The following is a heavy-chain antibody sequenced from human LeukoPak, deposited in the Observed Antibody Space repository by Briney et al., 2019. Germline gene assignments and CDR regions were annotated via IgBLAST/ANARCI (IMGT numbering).Heavy chain of an antibody. CDR2: INHSGST. D-gene: IGHD6-25*01. CDR1: GGSFSAYY. CDR3: ARVGSVYFYYMDV. Sequence: PSETLSLTCAVNGGSFSAYYWTWIRQPPGKGLEWIGEINHSGSTNYNPSLTSRVTISLDTSNNQFSLRLTSVTAADTAVYYCARVGSVYFYYMDVWGKGATVTVSS. J-gene: IGHJ6*03. V-gene: IGHV4-34*01.